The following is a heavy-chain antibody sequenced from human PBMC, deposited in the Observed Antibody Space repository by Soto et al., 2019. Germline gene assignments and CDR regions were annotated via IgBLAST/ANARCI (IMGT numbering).Heavy chain of an antibody. V-gene: IGHV1-8*01. J-gene: IGHJ6*02. Sequence: VQLVQSGAEVKKPWASVKVSCKASGYTFTSYDINWVRQATGQGLEGRGWMNPNSGNTGYAQKFQGRVTMIRNTSIRTAYIELSSLRSEDTAVYYCAITYCGGHCTSSEAVRGTWDYYYYGMDVWGQWTKVTASS. D-gene: IGHD2-21*02. CDR3: AITYCGGHCTSSEAVRGTWDYYYYGMDV. CDR2: MNPNSGNT. CDR1: GYTFTSYD.